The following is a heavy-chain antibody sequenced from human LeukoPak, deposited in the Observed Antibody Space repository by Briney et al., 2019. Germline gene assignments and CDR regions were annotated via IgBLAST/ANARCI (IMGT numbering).Heavy chain of an antibody. CDR3: ARAYYDLLTGYYPFDY. V-gene: IGHV3-48*03. CDR1: GFTFSSYE. Sequence: GGSLRLSSAASGFTFSSYEMNWVRQAPGKGLEWVSYISSSGSTIYYADSVKGRFTISRDNAKNSLYLQMNSLRAEDTAVYYCARAYYDLLTGYYPFDYWGQGTLVTVSS. CDR2: ISSSGSTI. D-gene: IGHD3-9*01. J-gene: IGHJ4*02.